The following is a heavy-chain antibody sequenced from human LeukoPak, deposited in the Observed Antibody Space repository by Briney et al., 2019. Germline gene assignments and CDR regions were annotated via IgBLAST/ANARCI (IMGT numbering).Heavy chain of an antibody. V-gene: IGHV1-46*01. Sequence: ASVKVSCKASGYTFTGYYMHWVRQAPGQGLEWMGIINPSGGSTSYAQKFQGRVTVTRDMSTSTVYMELSSLRSEDTAVYYCARGVAVAGMGGYWGQGTLVTVSS. CDR1: GYTFTGYY. CDR2: INPSGGST. J-gene: IGHJ4*02. CDR3: ARGVAVAGMGGY. D-gene: IGHD6-19*01.